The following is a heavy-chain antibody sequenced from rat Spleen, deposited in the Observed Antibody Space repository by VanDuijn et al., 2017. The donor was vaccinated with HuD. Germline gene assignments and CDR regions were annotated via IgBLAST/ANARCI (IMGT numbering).Heavy chain of an antibody. CDR1: GESLTSNS. J-gene: IGHJ2*01. Sequence: QVQLKESGPGLVQPSQALSLTCTVSGESLTSNSINWIRQPPGKGLEWMGVIWSNGATDYNSAIKSRLNIGRDTSKSQVFLKMNLLQTENTARYFCARKVGRWRDYFDDWGQGVMITVSS. CDR3: ARKVGRWRDYFDD. V-gene: IGHV2-47*01. D-gene: IGHD5-1*01. CDR2: IWSNGAT.